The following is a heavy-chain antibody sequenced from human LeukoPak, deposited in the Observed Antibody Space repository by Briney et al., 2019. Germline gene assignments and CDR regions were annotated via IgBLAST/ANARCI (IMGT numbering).Heavy chain of an antibody. CDR1: GYTFTSYY. D-gene: IGHD3-3*01. CDR3: AREGFPPKISDFWSGLGPYYYYGMDV. CDR2: INPSGGST. Sequence: SVKVSCKASGYTFTSYYMHWVRQAPGRGLEWMGIINPSGGSTSYTQKFQGRVTMTRDTSTSTVYMELSSLRSEDTAVYYCAREGFPPKISDFWSGLGPYYYYGMDVWGQGTTVTVSS. J-gene: IGHJ6*02. V-gene: IGHV1-46*01.